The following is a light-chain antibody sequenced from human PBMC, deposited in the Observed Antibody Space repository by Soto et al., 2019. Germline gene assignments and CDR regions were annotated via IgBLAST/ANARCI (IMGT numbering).Light chain of an antibody. CDR1: QSISSW. CDR2: KAS. J-gene: IGKJ3*01. CDR3: QQAFT. V-gene: IGKV1-5*03. Sequence: DIQMTQSPSTLSASVGDRVTITCRASQSISSWLAWYQQKPGKAPKLLIYKASSLERGVPSRFSGSGSGTEFTLTVSSLQPDYFATYDGQQAFTFGPGTKVDIK.